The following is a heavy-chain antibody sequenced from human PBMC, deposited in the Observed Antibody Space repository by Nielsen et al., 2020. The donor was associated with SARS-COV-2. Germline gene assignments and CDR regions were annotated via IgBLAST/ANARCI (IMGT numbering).Heavy chain of an antibody. J-gene: IGHJ4*02. Sequence: GSLRLSCAASGFTFSSYGMHWVRQAPGKGLEWVAVISYDGSNKYYADSVKGRFTISRDNSKNTLYLQMNSLRAEDTAVYYCARDPVAGPHTEYYFDYWGQGTLVTVSS. D-gene: IGHD6-19*01. CDR2: ISYDGSNK. V-gene: IGHV3-30*03. CDR1: GFTFSSYG. CDR3: ARDPVAGPHTEYYFDY.